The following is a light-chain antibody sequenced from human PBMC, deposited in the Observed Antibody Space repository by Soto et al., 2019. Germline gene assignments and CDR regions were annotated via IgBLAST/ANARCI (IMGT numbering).Light chain of an antibody. V-gene: IGKV4-1*01. J-gene: IGKJ1*01. CDR2: WAS. Sequence: LAVPLGPKATINYKARQSLLYSSNNKNYLAWYQQKPGQPPKLLIYWASTRESGVPDRFSGSGSGTDFTLTISSLQAEDVAVYYCQQYYSPPPTFGQGTKVDIK. CDR1: QSLLYSSNNKNY. CDR3: QQYYSPPPT.